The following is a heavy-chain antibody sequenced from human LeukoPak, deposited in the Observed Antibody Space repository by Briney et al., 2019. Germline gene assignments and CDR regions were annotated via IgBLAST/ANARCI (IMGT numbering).Heavy chain of an antibody. CDR3: AKGAARPLDAFDI. D-gene: IGHD6-6*01. CDR2: IYYTGNT. Sequence: SETLSLTCTVSGVSISSSYSYWGWIRQPPGMGLEWIGSIYYTGNTYYNASLKSQVSISIDTSKNQFSLKLTSVTAADTAVYYCAKGAARPLDAFDIWGQGTMVTVSS. J-gene: IGHJ3*02. CDR1: GVSISSSYSY. V-gene: IGHV4-39*01.